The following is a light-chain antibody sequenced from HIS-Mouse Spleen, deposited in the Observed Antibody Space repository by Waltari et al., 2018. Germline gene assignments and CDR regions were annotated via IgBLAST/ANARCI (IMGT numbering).Light chain of an antibody. CDR3: QQYGSSPWT. CDR1: QSVSSSY. V-gene: IGKV3-20*01. CDR2: GAS. Sequence: IVFTQPPAPLSLSPGKRATLSCTASQSVSSSYLAWYQQKPGQDPTLLIYGASSRVTGIPDRFSGSGSVTDFTLTISRLEPEDFAVYYCQQYGSSPWTFGQGTKVEIK. J-gene: IGKJ1*01.